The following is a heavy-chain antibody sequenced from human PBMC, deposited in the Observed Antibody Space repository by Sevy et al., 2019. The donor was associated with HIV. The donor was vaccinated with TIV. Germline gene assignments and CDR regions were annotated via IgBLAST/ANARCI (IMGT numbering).Heavy chain of an antibody. CDR3: ARDGYYYDSSGSDY. D-gene: IGHD3-22*01. V-gene: IGHV3-21*01. CDR1: GFTFSIHA. J-gene: IGHJ4*02. CDR2: ISSSSSYI. Sequence: GGSLRLSCAASGFTFSIHAMSWVRQAPGKGLEWVSSISSSSSYIYYADSVKGRFTISRDNAKNSLYLQMNSLRAEDTAVYYCARDGYYYDSSGSDYWGQGTLVTVSS.